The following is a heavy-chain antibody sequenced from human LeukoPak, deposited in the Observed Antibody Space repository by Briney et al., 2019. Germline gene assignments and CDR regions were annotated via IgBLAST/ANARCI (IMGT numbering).Heavy chain of an antibody. CDR2: ISGSGGST. D-gene: IGHD3-22*01. CDR3: AKDYYYDSSGHTADWFDP. V-gene: IGHV3-23*01. Sequence: GGSLRLSCAASGFTFSSYAMSWVRQAPGKGLEWVSAISGSGGSTYYADSVKGRFTISRDNSKNTLYLQMNSPRAEDTAVYYCAKDYYYDSSGHTADWFDPWGQGTLVTVSS. J-gene: IGHJ5*02. CDR1: GFTFSSYA.